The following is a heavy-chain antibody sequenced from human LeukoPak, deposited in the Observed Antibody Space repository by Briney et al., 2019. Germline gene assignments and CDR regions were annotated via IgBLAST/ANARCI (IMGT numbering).Heavy chain of an antibody. CDR3: ARGDCSSTSCPEHSDY. J-gene: IGHJ4*02. V-gene: IGHV3-11*04. CDR1: GFTFSDYY. D-gene: IGHD2-2*01. CDR2: ISSSGSTI. Sequence: PGGSLRLSCAASGFTFSDYYMSWIRQAPGKGLEWVSYISSSGSTIYYADSVKGRFTISRDNAKNSLYLQMNSLRAEDTAVYYRARGDCSSTSCPEHSDYWGQGTLVTVSS.